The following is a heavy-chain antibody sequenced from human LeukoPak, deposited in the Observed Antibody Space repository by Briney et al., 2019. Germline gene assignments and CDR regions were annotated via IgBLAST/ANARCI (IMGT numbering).Heavy chain of an antibody. CDR2: INHSGST. Sequence: SETLSLTCAVYGGSFSGYYWSWIRQPPGKGLEWIGEINHSGSTNYNPSLKSRVTISVDTSKNQFSLKLNSVTAADTAVYYCAREISPADSSSAFDYRGQGTLVTVSS. V-gene: IGHV4-34*01. CDR1: GGSFSGYY. D-gene: IGHD6-6*01. CDR3: AREISPADSSSAFDY. J-gene: IGHJ4*02.